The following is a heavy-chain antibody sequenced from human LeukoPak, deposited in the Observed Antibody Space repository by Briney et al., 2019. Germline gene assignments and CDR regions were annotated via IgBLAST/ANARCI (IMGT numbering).Heavy chain of an antibody. CDR2: IYYSGST. CDR1: GGSFSGYY. J-gene: IGHJ3*02. V-gene: IGHV4-34*01. Sequence: SETLSLTCAVYGGSFSGYYWSWIRQPPGKGLEWIGSIYYSGSTYYNPSLKSRVTISVDTSKNQFSLKLSSVTAADTAVYYCAIGLGIAAAGTLSYAFDIWGQGTMVTVSS. D-gene: IGHD6-13*01. CDR3: AIGLGIAAAGTLSYAFDI.